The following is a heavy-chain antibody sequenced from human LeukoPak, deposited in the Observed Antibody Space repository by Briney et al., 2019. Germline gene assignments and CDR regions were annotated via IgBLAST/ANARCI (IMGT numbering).Heavy chain of an antibody. J-gene: IGHJ3*02. Sequence: SETLSLTCTVSGVSIRSRIYYWDWIRQPPGKGLEWMGNFYDSGRTYYNPSLKSRVTISGDTSKNQFSLTLTSVTAADTAVYYCARHTRPGCSGYENAFDIWGQGTMVTVSS. CDR3: ARHTRPGCSGYENAFDI. D-gene: IGHD5-12*01. CDR2: FYDSGRT. CDR1: GVSIRSRIYY. V-gene: IGHV4-39*01.